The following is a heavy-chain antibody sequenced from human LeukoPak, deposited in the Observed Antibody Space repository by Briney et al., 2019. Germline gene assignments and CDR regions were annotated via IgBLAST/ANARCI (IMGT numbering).Heavy chain of an antibody. CDR3: ARGGFSNYYDSSGKSFGY. D-gene: IGHD3-22*01. CDR1: GYTFTSYD. J-gene: IGHJ4*02. Sequence: ASVKVSCKASGYTFTSYDINWVRQATGQGLEWMGWMNPNSGNTGYAQKFQGRITMTRNTSISTAYMELSSLRSEDTAVYYCARGGFSNYYDSSGKSFGYWGQGTLVTVSS. CDR2: MNPNSGNT. V-gene: IGHV1-8*01.